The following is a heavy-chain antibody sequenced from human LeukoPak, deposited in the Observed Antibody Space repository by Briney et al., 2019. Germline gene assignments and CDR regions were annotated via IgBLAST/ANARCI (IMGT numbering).Heavy chain of an antibody. D-gene: IGHD2-15*01. V-gene: IGHV3-21*01. CDR3: ARAPPGRDLLGGFDF. CDR2: ISRSSSYI. Sequence: GGSLRLSCAASGFTFSSYGMSWVRQAPGKGLQWVSSISRSSSYIYYADSVKGRFTISRDNARNSLYLQMNSLRAEDTAVYYCARAPPGRDLLGGFDFWGQGIRVTVSS. CDR1: GFTFSSYG. J-gene: IGHJ4*02.